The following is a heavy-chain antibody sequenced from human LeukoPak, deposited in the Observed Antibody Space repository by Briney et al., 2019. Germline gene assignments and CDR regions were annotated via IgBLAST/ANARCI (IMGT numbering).Heavy chain of an antibody. CDR3: ARSPLLRSSSWYVY. CDR2: INHSGGT. V-gene: IGHV4-34*01. Sequence: SETLALTCAVYGGSFSGYYWSWIRQPPGKGLEWIGEINHSGGTNYNPSLKSRVTISVDTSKNQFSLKLSSVTAADTAVYYCARSPLLRSSSWYVYWGQGTLVTVSS. CDR1: GGSFSGYY. D-gene: IGHD6-13*01. J-gene: IGHJ4*02.